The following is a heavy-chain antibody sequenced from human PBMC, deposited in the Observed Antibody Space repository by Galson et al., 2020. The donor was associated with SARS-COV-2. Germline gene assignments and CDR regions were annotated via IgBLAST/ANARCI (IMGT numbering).Heavy chain of an antibody. D-gene: IGHD6-13*01. V-gene: IGHV4-39*01. CDR3: ARTERQYSRDYYYYYGMDV. CDR1: GGSISSSSYY. J-gene: IGHJ6*02. CDR2: IYYSGST. Sequence: SETLSLTCTVSGGSISSSSYYWGWIRQPPGKGLEWIGSIYYSGSTYYNPSLKSRVTISVDTSKNQFSLKLSSVTAADTAVYYCARTERQYSRDYYYYYGMDVWGQGTTVTVSS.